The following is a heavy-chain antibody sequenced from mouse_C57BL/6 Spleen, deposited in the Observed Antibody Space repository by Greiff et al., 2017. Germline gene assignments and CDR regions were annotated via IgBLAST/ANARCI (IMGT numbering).Heavy chain of an antibody. J-gene: IGHJ2*01. CDR2: IDPETGGT. CDR3: TRWTVVGGTY. D-gene: IGHD1-1*02. Sequence: VQLLQSGAELVRPGASVTLSCKASGYTFTDYEMHWVKQTPVHGLEWIGAIDPETGGTAYNQKFKGQSKLTADNSSSTAYLELRSLTSEDSAGYYCTRWTVVGGTYWGQGTTLTVSS. V-gene: IGHV1-15*01. CDR1: GYTFTDYE.